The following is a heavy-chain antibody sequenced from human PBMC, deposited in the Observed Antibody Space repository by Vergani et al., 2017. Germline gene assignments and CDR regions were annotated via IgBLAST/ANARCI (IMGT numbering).Heavy chain of an antibody. CDR3: ASLLYGSGSYDFAFDI. CDR2: ISSSSSYI. D-gene: IGHD3-10*01. Sequence: EVQLVESGGGLVKPGGSLRLSCAASGFTFSRYSMNWVRQAPGKGLEWVSSISSSSSYIYNADSVKGRFTISRDNAKNSLYLQMNSLRAEDTAVYYCASLLYGSGSYDFAFDIWGQGTMVTVSS. V-gene: IGHV3-21*01. J-gene: IGHJ3*02. CDR1: GFTFSRYS.